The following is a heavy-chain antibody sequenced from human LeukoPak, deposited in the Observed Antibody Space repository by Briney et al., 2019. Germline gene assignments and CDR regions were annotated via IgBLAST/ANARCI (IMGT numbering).Heavy chain of an antibody. J-gene: IGHJ4*02. CDR1: GYTFTSYG. Sequence: GASVKVSCKASGYTFTSYGISWVRQAPGQGLEWMGWISAYNGNTNYAQKLQGRVTMTTDTSTSTAYMELRSLRSDDTAVYYCARSRGTYDFWSGYYSVDYWGLGTLVTVSS. CDR2: ISAYNGNT. CDR3: ARSRGTYDFWSGYYSVDY. D-gene: IGHD3-3*01. V-gene: IGHV1-18*01.